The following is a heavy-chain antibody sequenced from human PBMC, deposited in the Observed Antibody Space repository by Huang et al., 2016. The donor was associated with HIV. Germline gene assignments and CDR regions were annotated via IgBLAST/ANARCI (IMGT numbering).Heavy chain of an antibody. J-gene: IGHJ4*02. CDR2: IAYDAKTK. Sequence: QVQLVESGGGVVQPGRSLRIFCAASGFTFSSYGMDWVRQVPGKGLGWVAVIAYDAKTKYYADPVKGRFSISRDNSKTTVYLQLNSLRLEDTAVYYCAKGGSAAAVLDFWGQGTLVTVSS. V-gene: IGHV3-30*18. CDR1: GFTFSSYG. CDR3: AKGGSAAAVLDF. D-gene: IGHD6-13*01.